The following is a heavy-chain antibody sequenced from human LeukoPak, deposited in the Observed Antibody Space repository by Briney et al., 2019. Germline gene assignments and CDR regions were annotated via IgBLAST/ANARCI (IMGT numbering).Heavy chain of an antibody. V-gene: IGHV3-7*03. Sequence: GGSLRLSCAASGFALSSHWMTWVRQVPGRGPEWVANVNRDGSETYYLDSVKGRFTISKDNAKNSLYLQMNSLRADDTALYHCARNNGMDVWGQGTTVIVSS. CDR3: ARNNGMDV. J-gene: IGHJ6*02. CDR2: VNRDGSET. CDR1: GFALSSHW.